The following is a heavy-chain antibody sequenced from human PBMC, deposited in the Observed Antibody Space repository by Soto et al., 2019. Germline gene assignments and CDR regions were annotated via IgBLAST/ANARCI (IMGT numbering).Heavy chain of an antibody. J-gene: IGHJ6*02. D-gene: IGHD3-3*01. CDR1: GGTFNRYA. V-gene: IGHV1-69*01. CDR2: IIPIFGIG. Sequence: QVQLVQSGAEVKKPGSSVKVSCKASGGTFNRYAISWVRQAPGRGLEWMGGIIPIFGIGNDAQRFQGRVTITADESTGTAYMELSSLRSEDTGVYYCARSAITLFGVVSIPPHYYSEMDVWGQGTKVTVSS. CDR3: ARSAITLFGVVSIPPHYYSEMDV.